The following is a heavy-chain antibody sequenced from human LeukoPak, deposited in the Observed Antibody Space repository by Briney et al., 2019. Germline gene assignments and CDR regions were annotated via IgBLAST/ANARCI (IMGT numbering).Heavy chain of an antibody. J-gene: IGHJ3*02. Sequence: SETLSLTCTVSGGSISNNYWSWIRQPAGKGLEWIGRIHTSGTTNYNPSLKSRVTMSVDTSKNQFSLKLSSVTAADTAVFYCANWNSGRGAFDIWGQGTMVTVSS. V-gene: IGHV4-4*07. D-gene: IGHD2/OR15-2a*01. CDR2: IHTSGTT. CDR1: GGSISNNY. CDR3: ANWNSGRGAFDI.